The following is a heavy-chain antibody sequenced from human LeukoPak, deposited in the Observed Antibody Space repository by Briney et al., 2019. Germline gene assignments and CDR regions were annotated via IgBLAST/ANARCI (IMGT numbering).Heavy chain of an antibody. J-gene: IGHJ6*03. V-gene: IGHV1-46*01. D-gene: IGHD3-16*01. CDR3: ARDQFWGSRPKYYYYYYMDV. CDR2: INPSGGST. CDR1: GYTFSSYY. Sequence: ASVKVSCKASGYTFSSYYMHWGRQAPGQGLEWMGIINPSGGSTSYAQKFQGRVTMTRDMSTSTVYMELSSLRSEDTAVYYCARDQFWGSRPKYYYYYYMDVWGKGTTVTVSS.